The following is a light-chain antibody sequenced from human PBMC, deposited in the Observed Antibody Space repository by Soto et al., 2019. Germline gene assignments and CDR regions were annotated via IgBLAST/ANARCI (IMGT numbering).Light chain of an antibody. V-gene: IGLV2-11*01. CDR3: CSYAGSYTYV. Sequence: QSALTQPRSVSGSPGQSVTISCTGTSSDVGGYNYVSWYQQHPGKAPKVMIYDVSKRPSGVPDRFSGSKSGNTASLTISELQAEDEADYYCCSYAGSYTYVLGTGTKVTVL. CDR1: SSDVGGYNY. CDR2: DVS. J-gene: IGLJ1*01.